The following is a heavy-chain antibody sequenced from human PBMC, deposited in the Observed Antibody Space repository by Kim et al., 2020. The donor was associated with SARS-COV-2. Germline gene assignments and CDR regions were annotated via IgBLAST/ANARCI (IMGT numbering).Heavy chain of an antibody. V-gene: IGHV3-48*03. CDR2: ISTSGDTK. D-gene: IGHD6-19*01. Sequence: GGSLRLSCAASGFTLSGYEMNWVRQAHGKGLEWLSGISTSGDTKDYADSVEGRFTISRDNAKNLMYLEIKSLRVDDTSVYYCARGYSSSCFERWSGYGYQDALDIWGKGTVVTVSS. CDR1: GFTLSGYE. CDR3: ARGYSSSCFERWSGYGYQDALDI. J-gene: IGHJ3*02.